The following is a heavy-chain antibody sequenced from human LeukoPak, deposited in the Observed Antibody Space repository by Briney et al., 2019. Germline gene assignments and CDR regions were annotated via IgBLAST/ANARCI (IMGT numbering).Heavy chain of an antibody. CDR1: GFTFSSYP. J-gene: IGHJ4*02. CDR3: XXXXXXXXDVLNYHFDY. V-gene: IGHV3-30-3*01. CDR2: LSSDGVNK. Sequence: SLGSLRLSCAASGFTFSSYPMHWVRQTPGKGLEWVAILSSDGVNKRYADSVQGRFTISRDNFKNTLYLQMNSLTAEDTAIYYXXXXXXXXXDVLNYHFDYWGQGTLVTVSS. D-gene: IGHD4-4*01.